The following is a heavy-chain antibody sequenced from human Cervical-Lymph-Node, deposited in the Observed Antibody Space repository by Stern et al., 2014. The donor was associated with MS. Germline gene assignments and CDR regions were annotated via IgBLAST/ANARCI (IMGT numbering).Heavy chain of an antibody. J-gene: IGHJ3*01. D-gene: IGHD3-16*01. V-gene: IGHV3-30*18. CDR1: GFTFSKFG. CDR2: MSSDGVRE. CDR3: VKLGVCYDMMILGRAEPLEGFDV. Sequence: VQLVESGGGVVQPGGSLRLSCAASGFTFSKFGMHWVRQAPGKGLEWVSLMSSDGVREFYVDSVKGRFNVSRDNSKNMLFLQMNSLIPEDTALYYCVKLGVCYDMMILGRAEPLEGFDVWGQGTMVIVSS.